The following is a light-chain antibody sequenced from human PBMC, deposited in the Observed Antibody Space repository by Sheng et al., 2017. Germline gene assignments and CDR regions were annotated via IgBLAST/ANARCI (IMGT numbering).Light chain of an antibody. CDR3: QQANSFPLT. Sequence: EIVLTQSPATLSLSPGDRATLSCRASQSIGSYLAWYQQKPGQAPRLLIYDASNRATGIPARFSGSGSGTDFTLTISSLQPEDFATYYCQQANSFPLTFGGGTKVEIK. V-gene: IGKV3-11*01. CDR1: QSIGSY. CDR2: DAS. J-gene: IGKJ4*01.